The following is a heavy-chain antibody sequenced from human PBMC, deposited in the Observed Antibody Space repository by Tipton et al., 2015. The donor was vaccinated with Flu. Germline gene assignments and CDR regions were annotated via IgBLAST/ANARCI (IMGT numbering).Heavy chain of an antibody. J-gene: IGHJ4*02. CDR3: ATSGWRDPRGSFDF. Sequence: GSLRLSCAVSGFTVSTSYMSWVRQPPGKGLEWVSIVYDDGRTYYADSVEGRFAISRDNSKNTLYLQLGSLRPEDTAVYYCATSGWRDPRGSFDFWGQGTLVTVSS. D-gene: IGHD5-24*01. CDR2: VYDDGRT. V-gene: IGHV3-53*05. CDR1: GFTVSTSY.